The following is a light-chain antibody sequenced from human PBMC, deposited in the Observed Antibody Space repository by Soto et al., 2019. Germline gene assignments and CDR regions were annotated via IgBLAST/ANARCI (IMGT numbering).Light chain of an antibody. CDR3: QQYYISPFT. CDR2: WAS. J-gene: IGKJ3*01. CDR1: QSVLYSSNNKNY. V-gene: IGKV4-1*01. Sequence: DIVMTQSPDSLAVSLGERATINCKSSQSVLYSSNNKNYLAWYQQKPGQPPKLLIYWASTRESGVHDRFSGSGSGTDFTLTISSLQAEDVAVYYCQQYYISPFTFGPGTKVDIK.